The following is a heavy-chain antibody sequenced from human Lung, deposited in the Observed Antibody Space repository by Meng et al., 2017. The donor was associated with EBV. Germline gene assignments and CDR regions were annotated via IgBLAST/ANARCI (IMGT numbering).Heavy chain of an antibody. V-gene: IGHV4-34*01. D-gene: IGHD5-18*01. CDR1: GGSFSGYY. CDR3: ARAVDTGYFDY. J-gene: IGHJ4*02. CDR2: INHSGST. Sequence: QVHVTQCGVGLLKPSETLSLTCAVSGGSFSGYYWSWIRQPPGKGLEWIGEINHSGSTNYNPSLKSRVTISVDTSKNQFSLKLSSVTAADTAVYYCARAVDTGYFDYWGQGTLVTVSS.